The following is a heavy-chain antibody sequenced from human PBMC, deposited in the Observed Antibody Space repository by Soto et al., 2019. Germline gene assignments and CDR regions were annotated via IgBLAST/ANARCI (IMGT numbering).Heavy chain of an antibody. CDR3: AKDQGSGYYFFDY. CDR1: GFTFSSYG. V-gene: IGHV3-30*18. D-gene: IGHD3-22*01. CDR2: ISYDGSNK. J-gene: IGHJ4*02. Sequence: GGSLRLSCAASGFTFSSYGMHWVRQAPGKGLEWVAVISYDGSNKYYADSVKGRFTISRDNSKNTLYLQMNSLRAEDTAVYYCAKDQGSGYYFFDYWGQGTLVTVSS.